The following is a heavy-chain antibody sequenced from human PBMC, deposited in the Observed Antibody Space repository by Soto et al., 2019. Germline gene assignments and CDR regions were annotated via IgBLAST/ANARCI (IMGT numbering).Heavy chain of an antibody. J-gene: IGHJ6*02. CDR3: ARESAGSGSYYSRPTYYYYYGMDV. CDR2: MNPNSGNT. D-gene: IGHD3-10*01. V-gene: IGHV1-8*01. CDR1: GYTFTSYD. Sequence: QVQLVQSGAEVKKPGASVKVSCKASGYTFTSYDINWVRQATGQGLEWMGWMNPNSGNTGYAQKFQGRVTMTRNTSISTAXKEXSXLRSEDTAVYYCARESAGSGSYYSRPTYYYYYGMDVWGQGTTVTVSS.